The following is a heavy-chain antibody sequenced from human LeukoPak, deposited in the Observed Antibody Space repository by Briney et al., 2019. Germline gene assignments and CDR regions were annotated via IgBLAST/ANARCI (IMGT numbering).Heavy chain of an antibody. Sequence: GGSLRLSCAASGFTFSSYSMNWVRQAPGKGLEWVSYISSSSSTIYYADSVKGRFTISRDDAKNSLYLQMNSLRAEDTAVYYCARGRPHGNDYWGQGTLVTVSS. CDR1: GFTFSSYS. D-gene: IGHD4-23*01. J-gene: IGHJ4*02. V-gene: IGHV3-48*01. CDR2: ISSSSSTI. CDR3: ARGRPHGNDY.